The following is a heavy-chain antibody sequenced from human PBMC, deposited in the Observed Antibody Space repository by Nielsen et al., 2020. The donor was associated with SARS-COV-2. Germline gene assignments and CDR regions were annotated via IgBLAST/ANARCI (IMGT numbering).Heavy chain of an antibody. D-gene: IGHD6-6*01. Sequence: GGSLRLSCAASGFTFSSYAMSWVRQAPGKGLEWVSAISGSGGSTYYADSVKGRFTISRDNSKNTLYLQMNSLRAEDTAVYYCARIETSDYYYYGMDVWGQGTTVTVSS. J-gene: IGHJ6*02. CDR2: ISGSGGST. V-gene: IGHV3-23*01. CDR1: GFTFSSYA. CDR3: ARIETSDYYYYGMDV.